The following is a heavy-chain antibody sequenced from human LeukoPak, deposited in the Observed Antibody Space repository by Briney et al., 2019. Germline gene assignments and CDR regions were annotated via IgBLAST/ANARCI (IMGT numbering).Heavy chain of an antibody. J-gene: IGHJ5*02. CDR1: GYTFTSYG. V-gene: IGHV1-46*01. CDR2: INPSGGST. CDR3: AREALSWFDP. Sequence: GASVKVSCKASGYTFTSYGISWVRQAPGQGLEWMGIINPSGGSTSYAQKFQGRVTMTRDTSTSTVYMELSSLRSDDTAVYYCAREALSWFDPWGQGALVTVSS.